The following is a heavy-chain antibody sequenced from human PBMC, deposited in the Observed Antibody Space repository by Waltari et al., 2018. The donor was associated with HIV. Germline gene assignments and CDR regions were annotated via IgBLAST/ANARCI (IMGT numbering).Heavy chain of an antibody. CDR1: GFTFSNAW. Sequence: EVQLVESGGGLVKPGGSLRLSCAASGFTFSNAWMSWVRQSPGKGLEWVGRIKSKTDGGTTDYAAPVKGRFTISRDDSKNTLNLQMNSLKTEDTAVYYCTTDRAYYDSGGYPLYYFDYWGQGTLVTVSS. D-gene: IGHD3-22*01. CDR3: TTDRAYYDSGGYPLYYFDY. V-gene: IGHV3-15*01. J-gene: IGHJ4*02. CDR2: IKSKTDGGTT.